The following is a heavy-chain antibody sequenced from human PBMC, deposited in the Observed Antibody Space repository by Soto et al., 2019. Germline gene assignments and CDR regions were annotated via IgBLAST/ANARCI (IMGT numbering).Heavy chain of an antibody. J-gene: IGHJ1*01. D-gene: IGHD6-13*01. CDR2: ISAFSDSI. CDR3: ARDLGSSWYPEYFQH. V-gene: IGHV3-48*01. Sequence: GGSLRLSCAASGFIFSSYSRYWVRQAPGKGPEGVAGISAFSDSILYADSVEGRFTISRDNAKNSLYLQMNSLRAEDTAVYYCARDLGSSWYPEYFQHWGQGTLVTVSS. CDR1: GFIFSSYS.